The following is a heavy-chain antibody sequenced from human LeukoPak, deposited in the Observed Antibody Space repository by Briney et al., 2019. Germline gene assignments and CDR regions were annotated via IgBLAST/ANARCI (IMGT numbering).Heavy chain of an antibody. D-gene: IGHD1-26*01. CDR2: IYYSGST. CDR3: ARVVRGSPPYFDY. CDR1: GSSISSYY. Sequence: SETLSLTCTVSGSSISSYYWSWIRQPPGKGLEWIGYIYYSGSTNYNPSLKSRVTISVDTSKNQFSLKLSSVTAADTAVYYCARVVRGSPPYFDYWGQGTLVTVSS. V-gene: IGHV4-59*01. J-gene: IGHJ4*02.